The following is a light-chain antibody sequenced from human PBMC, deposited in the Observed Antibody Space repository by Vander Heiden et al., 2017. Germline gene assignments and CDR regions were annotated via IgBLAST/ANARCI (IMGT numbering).Light chain of an antibody. V-gene: IGKV3-11*01. CDR3: QQRSNWS. J-gene: IGKJ2*01. Sequence: EIVLTQSPATLSSSPGERATLSCRASQSVSSYLAWYQQKPGQAPRLLIYDASNRATGIPARFSGSGSGTDFTLQSGNSQESVTVYYCQQRSNWSFGQGTKLEIK. CDR2: DAS. CDR1: QSVSSY.